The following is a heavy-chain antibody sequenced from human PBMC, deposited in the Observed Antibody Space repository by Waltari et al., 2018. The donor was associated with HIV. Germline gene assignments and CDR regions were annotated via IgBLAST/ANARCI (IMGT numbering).Heavy chain of an antibody. J-gene: IGHJ4*02. Sequence: EVHLVESGGGLVQPGGSLRLSCAASGFAVGNNWMSWVRQSPGRGLEWVANIKPDGSDKYYLESVRGRFTVSRDNAKNSLDLLMNTLRAEDSAVYYCARDFTQTKYNFDHWGQGILVTVSS. D-gene: IGHD6-6*01. CDR1: GFAVGNNW. CDR2: IKPDGSDK. V-gene: IGHV3-7*01. CDR3: ARDFTQTKYNFDH.